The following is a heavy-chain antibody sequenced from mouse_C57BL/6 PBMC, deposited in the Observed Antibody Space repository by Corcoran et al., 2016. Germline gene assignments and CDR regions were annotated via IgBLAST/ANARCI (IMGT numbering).Heavy chain of an antibody. CDR1: GYTFTNYW. J-gene: IGHJ4*01. CDR2: IYPGGGYT. Sequence: QVQLQQSGAELVRPGTSVKMSCKASGYTFTNYWIGWAKQRPGHGLEWIGDIYPGGGYTNYNEKFKGKATLTADKSSSTAYMQFSSLTSEDSAIYYCGRRPTGTEGYAMDYWGQGTSVTVSS. V-gene: IGHV1-63*01. CDR3: GRRPTGTEGYAMDY. D-gene: IGHD4-1*02.